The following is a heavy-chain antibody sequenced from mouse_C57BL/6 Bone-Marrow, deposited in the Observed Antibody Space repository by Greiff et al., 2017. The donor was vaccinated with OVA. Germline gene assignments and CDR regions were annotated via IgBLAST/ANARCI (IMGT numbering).Heavy chain of an antibody. J-gene: IGHJ1*03. CDR3: ARVVGITTVGDWYFDV. V-gene: IGHV3-6*01. CDR1: GYSITSGYY. CDR2: ISYDGSN. Sequence: EVQLQESGPGLLKPSQSLSLTCSVTGYSITSGYYWNWIRQFPGNKLEWMGYISYDGSNNYNPSLKNRISITRDTSKNQFFLKLNSVTTEDTATYYCARVVGITTVGDWYFDVWGTGTTVTVSS. D-gene: IGHD1-1*01.